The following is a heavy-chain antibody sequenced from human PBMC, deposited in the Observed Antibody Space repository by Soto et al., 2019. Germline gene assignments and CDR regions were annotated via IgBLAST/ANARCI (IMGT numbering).Heavy chain of an antibody. D-gene: IGHD3-22*01. CDR2: MNPNSGNT. V-gene: IGHV1-8*01. J-gene: IGHJ4*02. Sequence: GASVKLSCKASGYTFTSYYSNWVRQATGQGLEWMGWMNPNSGNTGYAQKFQGRVTMTRNTSISTAYMELSSLRSEDTAVYFCARGDSSDYYLDYWGQGTLVTVSS. CDR1: GYTFTSYY. CDR3: ARGDSSDYYLDY.